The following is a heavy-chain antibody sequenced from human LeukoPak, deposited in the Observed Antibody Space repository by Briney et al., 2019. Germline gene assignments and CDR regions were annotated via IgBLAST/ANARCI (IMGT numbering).Heavy chain of an antibody. V-gene: IGHV3-72*01. CDR1: GFTFSDHY. Sequence: GGSLRLSCAASGFTFSDHYMDWVRQAPGKGLEWVGRTRNKANSYTTEYAASVKGRFTISRDDSKNSLYLQINSLKTEDTAVYYCASTSGYYDILTGYYREGYYFDYWGQGTLVTVSS. CDR2: TRNKANSYTT. D-gene: IGHD3-9*01. CDR3: ASTSGYYDILTGYYREGYYFDY. J-gene: IGHJ4*02.